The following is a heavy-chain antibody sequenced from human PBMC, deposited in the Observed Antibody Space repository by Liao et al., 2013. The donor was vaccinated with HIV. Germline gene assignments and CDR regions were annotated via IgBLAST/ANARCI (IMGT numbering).Heavy chain of an antibody. CDR3: ARAAHSSWYYYNMPQINWFDP. V-gene: IGHV4-61*02. Sequence: QVQLQESGPGLVKPSQTLSLTCTVSGGSITSGRDYWSWIRQPAGKGLEWIGRIYLSGRPDYNPSLKSRVTISTDTSNNQFFLKLSSVTAADTAVYYCARAAHSSWYYYNMPQINWFDPWGQGTLVTVSS. CDR1: GGSITSGRDY. D-gene: IGHD6-13*01. J-gene: IGHJ5*02. CDR2: IYLSGRP.